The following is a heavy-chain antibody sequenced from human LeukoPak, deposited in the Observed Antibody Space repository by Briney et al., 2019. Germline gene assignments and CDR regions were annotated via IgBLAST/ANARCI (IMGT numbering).Heavy chain of an antibody. CDR1: GFTFSYYT. D-gene: IGHD3-22*01. J-gene: IGHJ3*02. CDR2: ISYDGSNK. V-gene: IGHV3-30-3*01. CDR3: ARGWHVEYYYESSGYYSRAFDI. Sequence: PGGSLRLSSAASGFTFSYYTMHWVRQAPGKGLEWVAVISYDGSNKYYADSVKGRFTISRDNSKNTLYLQMNSLRAEDTAVYYCARGWHVEYYYESSGYYSRAFDIWGQGTMVTVSS.